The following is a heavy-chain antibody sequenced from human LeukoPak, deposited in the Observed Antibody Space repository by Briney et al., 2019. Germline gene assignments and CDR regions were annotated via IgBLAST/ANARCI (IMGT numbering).Heavy chain of an antibody. CDR1: GFTLSSYS. D-gene: IGHD5/OR15-5a*01. Sequence: PGGSLRLSRAASGFTLSSYSMNWVRQAPGKGLEWVSSISSSSSYIYYADSVKGRFTISRDNAKNSLYLQMNSLRAEDTAVYYCARAPVFAFDIWGQGTMVTVSS. V-gene: IGHV3-21*01. J-gene: IGHJ3*02. CDR3: ARAPVFAFDI. CDR2: ISSSSSYI.